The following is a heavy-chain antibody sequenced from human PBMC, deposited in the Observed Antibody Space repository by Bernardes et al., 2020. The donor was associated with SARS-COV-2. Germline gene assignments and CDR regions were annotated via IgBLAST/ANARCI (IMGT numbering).Heavy chain of an antibody. V-gene: IGHV3-30*03. CDR1: GFSFSYSV. CDR3: VKGGRYLLNWFDS. D-gene: IGHD3-9*01. CDR2: ISFDGSRT. J-gene: IGHJ5*01. Sequence: GGSLRLSCAASGFSFSYSVMHWVRQAPGKGLEWVAVISFDGSRTYYLDSVEGRFTISRDNSDNTLYLQMNSLRPADTALYYCVKGGRYLLNWFDSWGQGTLVTVSS.